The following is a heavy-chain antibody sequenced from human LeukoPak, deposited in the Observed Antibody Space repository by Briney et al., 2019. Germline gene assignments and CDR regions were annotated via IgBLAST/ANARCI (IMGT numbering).Heavy chain of an antibody. D-gene: IGHD1-26*01. Sequence: PGGSLRLSCAASGFTFSSHWMHWVRQAPGKGLVWVSRISMHGSSTNYADSVKGRFTISRDNAKNTLYLQMDSLRVEDTAVYYCGRDLIVGATPGDYWGQGTLVTVSS. CDR3: GRDLIVGATPGDY. V-gene: IGHV3-74*01. J-gene: IGHJ4*02. CDR1: GFTFSSHW. CDR2: ISMHGSST.